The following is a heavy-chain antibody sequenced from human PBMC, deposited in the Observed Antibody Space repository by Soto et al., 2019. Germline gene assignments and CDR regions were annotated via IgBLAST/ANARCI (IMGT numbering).Heavy chain of an antibody. V-gene: IGHV3-23*01. CDR2: ISGSGGST. CDR1: GFTFRTYA. J-gene: IGHJ4*02. CDR3: AKEGICGDCFDY. D-gene: IGHD2-21*01. Sequence: EVRLLESGGGLVQPGGSLRLSCVASGFTFRTYAMSWVRQTPGKGLEWVSDISGSGGSTYYADSVKGRLTIARDNSKNTLYLQMNSLRAEDTAVYYCAKEGICGDCFDYWGQGTLVTVSS.